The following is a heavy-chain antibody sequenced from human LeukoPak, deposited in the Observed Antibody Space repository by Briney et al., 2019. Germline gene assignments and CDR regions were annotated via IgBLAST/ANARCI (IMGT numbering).Heavy chain of an antibody. D-gene: IGHD3-22*01. CDR1: GFTFSNYG. Sequence: GGSLRLSCAASGFTFSNYGMHCVRQAPGKGLEWVSAISGSGGSTYYADSVKGRFTISRDNSKNTLYLQMNSLRAEDTAVYYCAKDLNTGYDSSGYFDYWGQGTLVTVSS. V-gene: IGHV3-23*01. CDR2: ISGSGGST. J-gene: IGHJ4*02. CDR3: AKDLNTGYDSSGYFDY.